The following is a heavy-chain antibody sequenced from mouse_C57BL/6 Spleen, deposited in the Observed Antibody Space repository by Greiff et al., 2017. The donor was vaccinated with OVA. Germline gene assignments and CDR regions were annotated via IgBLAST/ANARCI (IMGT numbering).Heavy chain of an antibody. V-gene: IGHV1-80*01. CDR1: GYAFSSYW. J-gene: IGHJ2*01. Sequence: QVQLQQSGAELVKPGASVKISCKASGYAFSSYWMNWVKQRPGKGLEWIGQIYPGDGDTNYNGKFKGKATLTADKSSSTAYMQLSSLTSEDSAVYFCAREGVYDYDVDYWGQGTTLTVSS. CDR3: AREGVYDYDVDY. CDR2: IYPGDGDT. D-gene: IGHD2-4*01.